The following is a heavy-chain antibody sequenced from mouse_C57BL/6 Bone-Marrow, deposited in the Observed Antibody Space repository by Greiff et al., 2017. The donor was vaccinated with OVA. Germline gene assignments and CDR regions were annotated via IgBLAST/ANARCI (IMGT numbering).Heavy chain of an antibody. CDR3: TGRRWLLPYYAMDY. CDR2: IRLKSDNYAT. V-gene: IGHV6-3*01. Sequence: EVQGVESGGGLVQPGGSMKLSCVASGFTFSNYWMNWVRQSPEKGLEWVAQIRLKSDNYATHYAESVKGRFTISRDDSKSSVYLQMNNLSAEDTGIYYCTGRRWLLPYYAMDYWGQGTSVTVSS. J-gene: IGHJ4*01. D-gene: IGHD2-3*01. CDR1: GFTFSNYW.